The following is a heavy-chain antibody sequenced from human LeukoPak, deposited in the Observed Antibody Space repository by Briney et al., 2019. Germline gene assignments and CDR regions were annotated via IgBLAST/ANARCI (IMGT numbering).Heavy chain of an antibody. CDR2: ISYDGSDK. Sequence: GGSLRLSCAASGFTFSSHAMHWVRQAPGKGLEWVAVISYDGSDKYYADSVKGRFTISRDNSKNTLYLQMNSLRAEDTAVYYCAKSGTIFGVVIYYDYWGQGTLVTVSS. D-gene: IGHD3-3*01. J-gene: IGHJ4*02. CDR1: GFTFSSHA. V-gene: IGHV3-30-3*02. CDR3: AKSGTIFGVVIYYDY.